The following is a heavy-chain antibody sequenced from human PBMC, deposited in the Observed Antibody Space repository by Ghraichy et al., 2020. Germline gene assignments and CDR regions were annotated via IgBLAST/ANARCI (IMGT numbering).Heavy chain of an antibody. D-gene: IGHD6-19*01. CDR2: IYYSGST. Sequence: SETLSLTCTVSGGSISSYYWSWIRQPPGKGLEWIGYIYYSGSTNYNPSLKSRVTIAVDTSKNQFSLKLSSVTAADTAVYYCARLHALAVSNWFDPWGQGTLVTVSS. CDR1: GGSISSYY. CDR3: ARLHALAVSNWFDP. J-gene: IGHJ5*02. V-gene: IGHV4-59*08.